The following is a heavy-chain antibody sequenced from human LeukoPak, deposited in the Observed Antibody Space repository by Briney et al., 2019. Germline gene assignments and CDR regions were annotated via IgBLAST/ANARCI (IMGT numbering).Heavy chain of an antibody. CDR1: GYSISSGYY. Sequence: SETLSLTCAVSGYSISSGYYWGWIRQPPGKGLEWIGTIYHSGNTYYNPSLRSRVTISVDTSKNQFSLRLSSVTAADTAVYYCARETYYYDSSVYTDYYNYFDPWGQGTPVTVSS. CDR2: IYHSGNT. J-gene: IGHJ5*02. V-gene: IGHV4-38-2*02. D-gene: IGHD3-22*01. CDR3: ARETYYYDSSVYTDYYNYFDP.